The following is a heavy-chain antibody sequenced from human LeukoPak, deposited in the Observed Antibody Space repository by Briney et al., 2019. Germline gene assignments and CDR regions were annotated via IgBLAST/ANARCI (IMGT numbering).Heavy chain of an antibody. CDR2: ISSNGGST. CDR3: ARDDVAGAFDI. Sequence: GGSLRLSCAASGFTFSSYAMHWVRQAPGKGLEYVSAISSNGGSTYYANSVKGRFTISGDNSKNTLYLQMGSLRAEDMAVYYCARDDVAGAFDIWGQGTMVTVSS. V-gene: IGHV3-64*01. D-gene: IGHD2-15*01. J-gene: IGHJ3*02. CDR1: GFTFSSYA.